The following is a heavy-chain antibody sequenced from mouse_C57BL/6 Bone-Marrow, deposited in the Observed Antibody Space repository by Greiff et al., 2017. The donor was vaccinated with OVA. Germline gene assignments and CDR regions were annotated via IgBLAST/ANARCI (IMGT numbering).Heavy chain of an antibody. CDR2: IDPEDGET. CDR1: GFNIKDYY. CDR3: ARSFITSVVDSFFAD. D-gene: IGHD1-1*01. J-gene: IGHJ3*01. V-gene: IGHV14-2*01. Sequence: EVQLQQSGAELVKPGASVKLSCTASGFNIKDYYMHWVKQRTEQGLEWIGRIDPEDGETKYAPKFQGKATIDADTASNTAYLQLSSLTSEDTAVDYCARSFITSVVDSFFADWGQGTLVTVSA.